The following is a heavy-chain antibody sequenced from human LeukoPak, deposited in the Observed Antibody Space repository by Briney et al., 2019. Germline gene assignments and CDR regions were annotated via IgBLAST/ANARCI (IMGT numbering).Heavy chain of an antibody. Sequence: GRSLRLSCEASEFSFSGYWMTWVRQAPGKGLEWVANIKHDASEEYYVDSVKGRFTISRDNARKSLYLQMNSLRVEDSAVYYCARDQRRGDFFGRIYSYYYYMDVWGRGTTVTVSS. J-gene: IGHJ6*03. V-gene: IGHV3-7*01. CDR2: IKHDASEE. CDR3: ARDQRRGDFFGRIYSYYYYMDV. CDR1: EFSFSGYW. D-gene: IGHD4-17*01.